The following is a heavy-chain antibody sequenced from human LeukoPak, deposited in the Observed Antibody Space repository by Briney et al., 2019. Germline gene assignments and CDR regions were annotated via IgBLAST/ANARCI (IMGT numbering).Heavy chain of an antibody. D-gene: IGHD3-3*01. J-gene: IGHJ3*02. CDR1: GFTFSSYA. V-gene: IGHV3-30-3*01. Sequence: GGSLRLSCAASGFTFSSYAMHWVRQAPGKGLEWVAVISYDGSNKYYADSVKGRFTISRDNSKNTLYLQMNSLRAEDMAVYYCARVRGAFDIWGQGTMVTVSS. CDR3: ARVRGAFDI. CDR2: ISYDGSNK.